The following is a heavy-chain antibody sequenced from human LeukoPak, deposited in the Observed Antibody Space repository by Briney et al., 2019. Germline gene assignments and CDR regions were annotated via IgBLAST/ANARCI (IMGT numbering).Heavy chain of an antibody. Sequence: QPGGSRRLSCAASGFTFSIYAMSWVRQAPGKGLQWVSSITSRGESTWYVDSVKGRFTITRDNSENTLYLQMHSLRAEDTAVYYCARDRPNYYGSDGHYYRRDGDYWGRGTLVSVSS. CDR1: GFTFSIYA. V-gene: IGHV3-23*01. CDR3: ARDRPNYYGSDGHYYRRDGDY. J-gene: IGHJ4*02. D-gene: IGHD3-22*01. CDR2: ITSRGEST.